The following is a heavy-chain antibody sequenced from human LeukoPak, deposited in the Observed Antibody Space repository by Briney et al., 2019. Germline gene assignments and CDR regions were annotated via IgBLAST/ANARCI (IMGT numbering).Heavy chain of an antibody. CDR1: GYTFTGYY. J-gene: IGHJ4*02. CDR3: ARGSKATVVTFSWDFDY. D-gene: IGHD4-23*01. Sequence: ASVKVSCKASGYTFTGYYMHWVRQAPGQGLEWMGWINPNNGDTNYAQKFQDRVTMTRDTSISTAYMELSRLRSDDTAVYYCARGSKATVVTFSWDFDYWGQGTLVTVSS. V-gene: IGHV1-2*02. CDR2: INPNNGDT.